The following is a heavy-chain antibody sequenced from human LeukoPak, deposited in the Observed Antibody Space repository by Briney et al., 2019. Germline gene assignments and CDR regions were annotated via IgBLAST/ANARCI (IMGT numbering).Heavy chain of an antibody. CDR1: GYTFTSYD. D-gene: IGHD2-15*01. V-gene: IGHV1-2*02. J-gene: IGHJ2*01. CDR3: ARRVGGYCSGGSCPNKYWYFDL. CDR2: INPNSGGT. Sequence: ASVKVSCKASGYTFTSYDINWVRQAPGQGLEWMGWINPNSGGTNYAQKFQGRVTMTRDTSISTAYMELSRLRSDDTAVYYCARRVGGYCSGGSCPNKYWYFDLWGRGTLVTVSS.